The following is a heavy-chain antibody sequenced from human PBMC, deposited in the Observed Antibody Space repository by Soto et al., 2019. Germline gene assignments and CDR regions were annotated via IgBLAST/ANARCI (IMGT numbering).Heavy chain of an antibody. J-gene: IGHJ3*02. D-gene: IGHD3-9*01. CDR2: ISSSSSCT. CDR3: ARDADILTGSDAFDI. V-gene: IGHV3-11*05. Sequence: QVQLVESGGGLVKPGGSLRLSCAASGFTFSDYYMSWIRQAPGKGLEWVSYISSSSSCTNYADSVKGRFTISRDNAKNSLYLQMNSLRAEDTAVYYCARDADILTGSDAFDIWGQGTMVTVSS. CDR1: GFTFSDYY.